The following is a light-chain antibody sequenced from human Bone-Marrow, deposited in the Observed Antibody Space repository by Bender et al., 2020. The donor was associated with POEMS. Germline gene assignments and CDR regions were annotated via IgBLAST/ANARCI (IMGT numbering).Light chain of an antibody. CDR3: SSYATSYNLV. J-gene: IGLJ3*02. CDR1: SNDVGGYNY. CDR2: EVT. V-gene: IGLV2-8*01. Sequence: QSALTQPPSASGSPGQSVTISCTGTSNDVGGYNYVSWYQQHPGKAPKLLIYEVTKRPSGVPDRFSGYKSGNTASLTVSGLLVDDEAEYYCSSYATSYNLVFGGGTKVTVL.